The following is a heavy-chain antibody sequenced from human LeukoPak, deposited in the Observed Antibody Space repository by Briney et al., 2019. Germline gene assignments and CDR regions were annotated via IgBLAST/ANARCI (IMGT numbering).Heavy chain of an antibody. CDR1: GGSISSYY. V-gene: IGHV4-39*07. CDR3: ARDWGELRPNWFDP. Sequence: SETLSLTCTVSGGSISSYYWGWIRQPPGKGLEWIGSIYYSGSTYYNPSLKSRVTVSVDTSKNQFSLKLSSVTAADTAVYYCARDWGELRPNWFDPWGQGTLVTVSS. J-gene: IGHJ5*02. D-gene: IGHD1-26*01. CDR2: IYYSGST.